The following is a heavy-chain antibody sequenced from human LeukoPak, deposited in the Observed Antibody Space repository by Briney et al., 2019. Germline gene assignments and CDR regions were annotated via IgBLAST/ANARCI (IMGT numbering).Heavy chain of an antibody. CDR2: INLKSGGT. CDR1: AYTFTGYY. CDR3: ARDDYSNSFDP. V-gene: IGHV1-2*02. D-gene: IGHD4-11*01. J-gene: IGHJ5*02. Sequence: ASVKVSCKASAYTFTGYYMHWVRQAPGQGLEWMGWINLKSGGTNYAQKFQGRVTMTRDTSISTAYMELSRLRPDDTAVYYCARDDYSNSFDPWGQGTLVTVSS.